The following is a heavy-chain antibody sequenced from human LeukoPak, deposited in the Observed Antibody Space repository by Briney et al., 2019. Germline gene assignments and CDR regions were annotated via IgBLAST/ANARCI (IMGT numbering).Heavy chain of an antibody. Sequence: HPGGSLRLSCAASGFTVSSNYMSWVRQAPGKGLEWVSVIYSGGSTYYADSVKGRFTISRDNSKNTLYLQMNSPRAEDTAVYYCARDRHGSNFDYWGQGTLVTVSS. CDR2: IYSGGST. CDR3: ARDRHGSNFDY. D-gene: IGHD6-25*01. CDR1: GFTVSSNY. J-gene: IGHJ4*02. V-gene: IGHV3-66*01.